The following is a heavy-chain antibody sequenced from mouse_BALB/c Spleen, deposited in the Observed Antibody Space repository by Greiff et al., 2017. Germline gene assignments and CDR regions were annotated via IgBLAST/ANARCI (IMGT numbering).Heavy chain of an antibody. D-gene: IGHD2-14*01. CDR2: ISSGGSYT. J-gene: IGHJ3*01. V-gene: IGHV5-6*01. CDR3: ASRDRYPFAY. CDR1: GFTFSSYG. Sequence: EVQVVESGGDLVKPGGSLKLSCAASGFTFSSYGMSWVRQTPDKRLEWVATISSGGSYTYYPDSVKGRFTISRDNAKNTLYLQMSSLKSEDTAMYYCASRDRYPFAYWGQGTLVTVSA.